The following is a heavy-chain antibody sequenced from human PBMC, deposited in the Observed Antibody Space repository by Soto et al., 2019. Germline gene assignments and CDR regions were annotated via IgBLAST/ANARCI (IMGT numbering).Heavy chain of an antibody. CDR1: GGSFSGYY. CDR3: ARSSLYYYGSGSYLNYYYYYGMDV. CDR2: INHSGST. Sequence: SETLSLTCAVYGGSFSGYYWSWIRQPPGKGLEWIGEINHSGSTNYNPSLKSRVTISVDTSKNQFSLKLSSVTAADTAVYYCARSSLYYYGSGSYLNYYYYYGMDVWGQGTTVTVSS. D-gene: IGHD3-10*01. J-gene: IGHJ6*02. V-gene: IGHV4-34*01.